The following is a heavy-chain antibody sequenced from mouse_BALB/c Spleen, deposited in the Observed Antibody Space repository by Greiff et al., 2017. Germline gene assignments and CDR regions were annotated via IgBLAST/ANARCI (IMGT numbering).Heavy chain of an antibody. V-gene: IGHV3-6*02. CDR2: ISYDGSN. J-gene: IGHJ3*01. CDR3: AEDYDGFAY. CDR1: GYSITRGYY. Sequence: EVKLEESGPGLVKPSQSLSLTCSVTGYSITRGYYWNWIRQFPGNKLEWMGYISYDGSNNYNPSLKNRISITRDTTKNQFFLKLNSVTTEDTSTYYCAEDYDGFAYWGQGTLVTVSA. D-gene: IGHD2-4*01.